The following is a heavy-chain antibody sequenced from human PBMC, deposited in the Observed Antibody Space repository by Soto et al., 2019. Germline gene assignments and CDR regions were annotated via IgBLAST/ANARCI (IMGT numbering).Heavy chain of an antibody. J-gene: IGHJ5*02. CDR1: GFSLSTSGVC. CDR3: ALHAGSYNWFDP. Sequence: QITLKESGPTLVKPTQTLTLTCTFSGFSLSTSGVCVGWIRQPPRKALAWLALIYWDDDKRYSPSLNSRPTITKDTSKDQVVLTMTNMDPVDLATYYCALHAGSYNWFDPWGQGTLVAVSS. CDR2: IYWDDDK. D-gene: IGHD3-10*01. V-gene: IGHV2-5*02.